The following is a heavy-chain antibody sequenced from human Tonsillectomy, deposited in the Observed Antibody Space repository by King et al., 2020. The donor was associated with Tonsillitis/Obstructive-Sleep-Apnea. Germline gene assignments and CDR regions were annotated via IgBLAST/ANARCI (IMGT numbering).Heavy chain of an antibody. Sequence: QLVQSGGGVVQPGGSLRLSCAASGFTFDDYAMHWVRQAPGKGLEWVSLISGDGGSTYYADSVKGRFTISRDNSKNSLYLQMNSLRTEDTALYYCVRGVTMVRGVIISYVDYWGQGTLVTVSS. D-gene: IGHD3-10*01. CDR3: VRGVTMVRGVIISYVDY. CDR2: ISGDGGST. CDR1: GFTFDDYA. V-gene: IGHV3-43*02. J-gene: IGHJ4*02.